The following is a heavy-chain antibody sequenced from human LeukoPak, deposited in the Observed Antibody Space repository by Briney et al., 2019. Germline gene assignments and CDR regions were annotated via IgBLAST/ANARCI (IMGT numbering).Heavy chain of an antibody. CDR1: GGSFSGYY. J-gene: IGHJ4*02. V-gene: IGHV4-34*01. Sequence: SETLSLTCAVYGGSFSGYYWGWIRQPPGKGLEWIGEINHSGSTNYNPSLKSRVTISVDTSKNQFSLKLSSVTAADTAVYYCAREEYYFIDYWGQGTLVTVSS. CDR3: AREEYYFIDY. D-gene: IGHD3-10*01. CDR2: INHSGST.